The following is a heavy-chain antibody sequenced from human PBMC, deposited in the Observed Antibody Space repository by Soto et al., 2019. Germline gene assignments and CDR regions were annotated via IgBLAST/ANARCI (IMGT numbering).Heavy chain of an antibody. D-gene: IGHD3-3*01. Sequence: EVQLVESGGDLVQPGGFLRLSCATSGFTFSRYWMHWVRQVPGKGLVWVSRINSDGSSISYSDSVKGRFTISRDNAKNSLYLQMKRLRVEGTAVYYCARLPVDTITSLDYWGQGTLVTVSS. J-gene: IGHJ4*02. CDR3: ARLPVDTITSLDY. CDR2: INSDGSSI. CDR1: GFTFSRYW. V-gene: IGHV3-74*01.